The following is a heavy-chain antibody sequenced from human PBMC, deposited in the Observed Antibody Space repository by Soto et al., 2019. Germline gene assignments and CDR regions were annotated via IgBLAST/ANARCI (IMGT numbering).Heavy chain of an antibody. CDR1: GGSISSSTYY. CDR3: ASGGEGWFDP. Sequence: SETLSLTCTVSGGSISSSTYYWGWIRQPPGKGLEWIGSIYYSGSTYYNPSLKSRVTISVDTSKNQFSLKLSSVTAADTAVYYCASGGEGWFDPWGQGTLVTVSS. CDR2: IYYSGST. V-gene: IGHV4-39*01. D-gene: IGHD2-21*01. J-gene: IGHJ5*02.